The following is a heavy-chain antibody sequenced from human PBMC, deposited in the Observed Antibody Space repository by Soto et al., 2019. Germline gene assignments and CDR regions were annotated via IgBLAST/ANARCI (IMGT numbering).Heavy chain of an antibody. CDR1: GYTLTELS. V-gene: IGHV1-24*01. D-gene: IGHD3-3*01. J-gene: IGHJ3*02. Sequence: GASVKVSCKVSGYTLTELSMHLVRQAPGKGLEWMGGFDPEDGETIYAQKFQGRVTMTEDTSTDTAYMELSSLRSEDTAVYYCATDRSYYDFWSGYYGAFDIWGQGTMVTVSS. CDR3: ATDRSYYDFWSGYYGAFDI. CDR2: FDPEDGET.